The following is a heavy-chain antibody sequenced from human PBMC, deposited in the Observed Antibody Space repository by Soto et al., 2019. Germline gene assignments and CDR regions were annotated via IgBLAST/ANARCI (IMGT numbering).Heavy chain of an antibody. CDR3: ARDYYDSSGYSNWFDP. CDR2: INPNSGGT. J-gene: IGHJ5*02. Sequence: ASVKGSCKASGYTFTCYYMHWVRQAPGQGLEWMGWINPNSGGTNYAQKFQGWVTMTRDTSISTAYMELSRLRSDDTAVYYCARDYYDSSGYSNWFDPWGQGTLVTVSS. D-gene: IGHD3-22*01. V-gene: IGHV1-2*04. CDR1: GYTFTCYY.